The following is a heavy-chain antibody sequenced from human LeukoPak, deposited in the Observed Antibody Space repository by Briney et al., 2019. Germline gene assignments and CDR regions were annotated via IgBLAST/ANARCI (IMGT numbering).Heavy chain of an antibody. Sequence: SETLSLTCAVYGGSFSGYYWSWIRQPPGKGLEWIGEINHSGSTNYNPSLKSRVTISVDTSKNQFSLKLSSVTAADTAVYSCARHARGYIDYWGQGTLVTVSS. CDR1: GGSFSGYY. D-gene: IGHD5-12*01. CDR2: INHSGST. J-gene: IGHJ4*02. V-gene: IGHV4-34*01. CDR3: ARHARGYIDY.